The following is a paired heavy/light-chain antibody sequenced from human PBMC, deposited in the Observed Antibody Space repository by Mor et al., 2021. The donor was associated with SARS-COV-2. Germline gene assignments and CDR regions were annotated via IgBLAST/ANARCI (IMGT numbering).Heavy chain of an antibody. CDR1: GGAFAGHY. Sequence: QVQLHQWGAGLLKPSETLSLTCAVSGGAFAGHYRSWIRQPPGKGLEWIGEINHSGSTKYSPSLKSRVTISLDTSNNHFSLKLTSVTAADTAVYYCVSRPITFGGLIAADNWGQGALVIVSS. D-gene: IGHD3-16*02. V-gene: IGHV4-34*01. CDR2: INHSGST. CDR3: VSRPITFGGLIAADN. J-gene: IGHJ4*02.
Light chain of an antibody. V-gene: IGLV7-46*01. CDR3: LLSYSGIRV. Sequence: QAVVTQEPSLTVSPGGTVTLTCVSSTGTVTSGHYPYWFQQKPGQAPRTLIYDTNNKHSWTSARFSGSLLGGKAALTLSGAQPEDEADYFCLLSYSGIRVFGGGTRLTVL. CDR2: DTN. J-gene: IGLJ3*02. CDR1: TGTVTSGHY.